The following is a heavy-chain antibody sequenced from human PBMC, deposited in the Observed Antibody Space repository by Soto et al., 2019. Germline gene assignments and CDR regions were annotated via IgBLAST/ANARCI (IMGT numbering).Heavy chain of an antibody. J-gene: IGHJ6*02. CDR2: IYSGGST. V-gene: IGHV3-53*01. D-gene: IGHD1-20*01. CDR3: ARDLPRYNWNDGNRYYYYGMDV. Sequence: PGGSLRLSCAASGFTFSTYTLAWVRQAPGKGLEWVSVIYSGGSTYYADSVKGRFTISRDNSKNTLYLQMNSLRAEDTAVYYCARDLPRYNWNDGNRYYYYGMDVWGQGTTVTVSS. CDR1: GFTFSTYT.